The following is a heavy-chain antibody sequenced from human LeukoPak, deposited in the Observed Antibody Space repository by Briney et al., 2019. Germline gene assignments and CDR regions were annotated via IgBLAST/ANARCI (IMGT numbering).Heavy chain of an antibody. CDR3: ARGTLAAGGLDY. CDR1: GFTFSNYW. J-gene: IGHJ4*02. Sequence: GGSLRLSCAASGFTFSNYWMNWVRQAPGKGLEWVANIKQDGREKYYVDSVKGRFTISRDSAKNSLYLQMNSLRAEDTAVYYRARGTLAAGGLDYWGQGTLVTVSS. CDR2: IKQDGREK. V-gene: IGHV3-7*01. D-gene: IGHD6-13*01.